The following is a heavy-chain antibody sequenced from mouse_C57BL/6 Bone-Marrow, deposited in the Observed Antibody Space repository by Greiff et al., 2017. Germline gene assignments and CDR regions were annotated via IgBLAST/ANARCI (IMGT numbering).Heavy chain of an antibody. CDR3: ARDNWDWYFDV. CDR2: SRNKANDYTT. V-gene: IGHV7-1*01. D-gene: IGHD4-1*01. Sequence: EVQLVESGGGLVQSGRSLRLSCATSGFTFSDFYMEWVRQAPGKGLEWIAASRNKANDYTTEDSASVKGRFIVSRDTSKSILYLQMNALRAEDTAIYYCARDNWDWYFDVWGTGTTVTVSS. CDR1: GFTFSDFY. J-gene: IGHJ1*03.